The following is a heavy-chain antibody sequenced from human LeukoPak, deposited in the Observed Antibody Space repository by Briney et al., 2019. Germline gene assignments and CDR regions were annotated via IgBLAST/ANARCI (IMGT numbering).Heavy chain of an antibody. CDR2: ISSSSSYI. D-gene: IGHD1-26*01. CDR3: ASPIVGATTIDY. J-gene: IGHJ4*02. Sequence: GGSLRLSCAASGFTFSNSAMNWVRQAPGKGLEWVSSISSSSSYIYYADSVKGRFTISRDNAKNSLYLQMNSLRAEDTAVYYCASPIVGATTIDYWGQGTLVTVSS. CDR1: GFTFSNSA. V-gene: IGHV3-21*01.